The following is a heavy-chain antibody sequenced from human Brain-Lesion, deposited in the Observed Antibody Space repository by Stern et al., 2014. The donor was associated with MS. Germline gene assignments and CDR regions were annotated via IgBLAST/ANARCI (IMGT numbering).Heavy chain of an antibody. CDR3: ARLTGVVDY. Sequence: QLQLQESGSGLVKPSETLSLTCTVSGGSISRSTYYWGWIRQPPGEGLEWIGSMYYSGSTFYNPSVKSRVTISVDTSKNQFSLKLSSVPAADTAVYYCARLTGVVDYWGQGTLVTVSS. CDR1: GGSISRSTYY. V-gene: IGHV4-39*01. CDR2: MYYSGST. J-gene: IGHJ4*02. D-gene: IGHD7-27*01.